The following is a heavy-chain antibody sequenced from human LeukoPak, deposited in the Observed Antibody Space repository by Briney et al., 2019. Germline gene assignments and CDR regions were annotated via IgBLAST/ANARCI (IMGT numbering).Heavy chain of an antibody. V-gene: IGHV1-46*01. CDR2: INPHSATT. CDR3: ARDQSASLNYFDY. CDR1: GYTFISWY. Sequence: ASVKVSYKASGYTFISWYIHWVRQAPGRGLEWMGIINPHSATTTYAQSFQGRLTMTRDTSTSTVYMELSRLKSEDTAMYYCARDQSASLNYFDYWGQGTLVTVSS. J-gene: IGHJ4*02.